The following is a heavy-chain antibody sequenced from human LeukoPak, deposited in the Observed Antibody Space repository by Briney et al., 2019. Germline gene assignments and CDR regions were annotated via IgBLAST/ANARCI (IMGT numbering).Heavy chain of an antibody. CDR2: INPNSGGT. J-gene: IGHJ4*02. V-gene: IGHV1-2*02. CDR3: ASYCSSTSCYEYY. Sequence: ASVKVSCKASGYTFTGYYMHWVRQAPGQGLEWMGWINPNSGGTNYAQKFQGRVTITADESTSTAYMELSSLRSEDTAVYYCASYCSSTSCYEYYWGQGTLVTVSS. D-gene: IGHD2-2*01. CDR1: GYTFTGYY.